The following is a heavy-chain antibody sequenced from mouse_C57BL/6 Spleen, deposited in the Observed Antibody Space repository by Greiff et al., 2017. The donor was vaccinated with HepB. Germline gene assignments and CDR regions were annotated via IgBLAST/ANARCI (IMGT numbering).Heavy chain of an antibody. J-gene: IGHJ2*01. CDR3: ARSGITTGVGGY. D-gene: IGHD1-1*01. CDR2: IYPGSGST. Sequence: QVQLQQPGAELVKPGASVKMSCKASGYTFTSYWITWVKQRPGQGLEWIGDIYPGSGSTNYNEKFKSKATLTVDTSSSTAYMQLSSLTSEDSAVYYCARSGITTGVGGYWGQGTTLTVSS. V-gene: IGHV1-55*01. CDR1: GYTFTSYW.